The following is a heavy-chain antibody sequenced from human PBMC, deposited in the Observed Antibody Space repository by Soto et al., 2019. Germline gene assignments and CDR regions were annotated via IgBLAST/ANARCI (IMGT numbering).Heavy chain of an antibody. D-gene: IGHD6-13*01. J-gene: IGHJ6*02. CDR3: ARMEQQLVLLPNYYYYGMDV. V-gene: IGHV1-18*01. CDR2: ISAYNGNT. CDR1: GYTFTSYG. Sequence: QVQLVQSGAEVKKPGASVKVSCKASGYTFTSYGISWVRQAPGQGLEWMGWISAYNGNTNYAQKLQGRVTMTTDTSTNTAYMELRSLRSDDTAVYYCARMEQQLVLLPNYYYYGMDVWGQGTTVTVSS.